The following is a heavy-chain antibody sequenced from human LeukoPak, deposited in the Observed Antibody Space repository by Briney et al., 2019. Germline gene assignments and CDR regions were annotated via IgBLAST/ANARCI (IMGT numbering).Heavy chain of an antibody. V-gene: IGHV3-7*01. CDR1: GFNFSSQW. CDR3: AREHYFYYMDG. Sequence: PGGSLRLSCAASGFNFSSQWMSWVRQAPGKGLEWVANVNQGGTQEYYVDSVKGRFTISRDNAENSLYLQMNSLRAEDTAVYYCAREHYFYYMDGWGKGTTVTVSS. CDR2: VNQGGTQE. J-gene: IGHJ6*03.